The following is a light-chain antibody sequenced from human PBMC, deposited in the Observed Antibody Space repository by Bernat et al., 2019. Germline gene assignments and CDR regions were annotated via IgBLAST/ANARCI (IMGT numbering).Light chain of an antibody. CDR2: GAS. V-gene: IGKV3-15*01. Sequence: EIVMTQSPATLSVSPGERANVSCRASQSVSSNLAWYQQKPGQAPRLVIYGASTRATGIPARFSGSGSGTEFTLTISSLQSEDFAVYYCQRYNNWPITFGQGTRLEIK. CDR3: QRYNNWPIT. J-gene: IGKJ5*01. CDR1: QSVSSN.